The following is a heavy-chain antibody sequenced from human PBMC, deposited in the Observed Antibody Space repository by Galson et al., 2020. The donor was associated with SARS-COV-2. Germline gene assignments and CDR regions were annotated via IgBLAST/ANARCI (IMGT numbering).Heavy chain of an antibody. CDR3: ARASKHYNFLTGYCNYYYYYMDV. J-gene: IGHJ6*03. V-gene: IGHV1-8*03. CDR1: GYTFANYD. D-gene: IGHD3-9*01. CDR2: MNPKSGNT. Sequence: ASVKVSCEASGYTFANYDVNWVRQATGQGLEWMGWMNPKSGNTGYAQRFQGRVTITRDTSINTAYLELSSLRSEDTAVYYCARASKHYNFLTGYCNYYYYYMDVWGTGTTVTISS.